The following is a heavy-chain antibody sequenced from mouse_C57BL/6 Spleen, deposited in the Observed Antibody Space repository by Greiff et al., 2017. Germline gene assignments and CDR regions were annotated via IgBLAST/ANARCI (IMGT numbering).Heavy chain of an antibody. D-gene: IGHD2-4*01. CDR2: IYPRSGNT. Sequence: QVQLKESGAELARPGASVKLSCKASGYTFTSYGISWVKQRTGQGLEWIGEIYPRSGNTYYNEKFKGKATLTADKSSSTAYMELRSLTSEDSAVYFWAREGDYDGNYAMDYWGQGTSVTVSS. CDR3: AREGDYDGNYAMDY. J-gene: IGHJ4*01. CDR1: GYTFTSYG. V-gene: IGHV1-81*01.